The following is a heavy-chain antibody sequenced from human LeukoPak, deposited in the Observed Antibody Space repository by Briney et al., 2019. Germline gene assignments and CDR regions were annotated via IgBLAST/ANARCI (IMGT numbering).Heavy chain of an antibody. CDR3: AKEGGSSWYFDY. V-gene: IGHV3-64*02. J-gene: IGHJ4*02. CDR1: GFTFITYA. Sequence: GGSLRLSCAASGFTFITYAFHWVRQAPGKGLEYVSAISNNGEDTYYADSVKGRFTISRDNSKNTLYLQMNSLRAEDTAVYYCAKEGGSSWYFDYWGQGTLVTVSS. D-gene: IGHD6-13*01. CDR2: ISNNGEDT.